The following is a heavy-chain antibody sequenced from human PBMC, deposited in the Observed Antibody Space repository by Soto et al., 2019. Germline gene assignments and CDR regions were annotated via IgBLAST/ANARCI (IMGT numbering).Heavy chain of an antibody. Sequence: GGSLRLSCASSGVTFSTYTMNWVRQAPGKGLEWVSSINGRSNGDNTYHADSVKGRFTISRDNSKNTVYVQVSSLRAEDTAVYYCVKCPTTVVTYYYFDLWGRGTLVTVSS. CDR3: VKCPTTVVTYYYFDL. CDR2: INGRSNGDNT. J-gene: IGHJ2*01. CDR1: GVTFSTYT. D-gene: IGHD4-17*01. V-gene: IGHV3-64*05.